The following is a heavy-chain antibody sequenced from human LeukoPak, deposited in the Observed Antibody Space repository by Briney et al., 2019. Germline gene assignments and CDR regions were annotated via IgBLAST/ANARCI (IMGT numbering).Heavy chain of an antibody. J-gene: IGHJ1*01. Sequence: SETLSFTCTVSGGSISSYYWSWIRQPPGKGLEWIGYIYYSGSTNYNPSLKSRVTISVDTSKNQFSLKLSSVTAADTAVYYCASSFGEYFQHWGQGTLVTVSS. D-gene: IGHD3-10*01. CDR3: ASSFGEYFQH. V-gene: IGHV4-59*01. CDR1: GGSISSYY. CDR2: IYYSGST.